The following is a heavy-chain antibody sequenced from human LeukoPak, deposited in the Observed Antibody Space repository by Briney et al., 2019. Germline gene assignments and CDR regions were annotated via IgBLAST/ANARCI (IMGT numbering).Heavy chain of an antibody. V-gene: IGHV3-11*01. CDR3: ARDMEYSSSWCGYYYYGMDV. J-gene: IGHJ6*02. D-gene: IGHD6-13*01. CDR2: ISSSGSTI. Sequence: GGSLRLSCAASGFTFSDYYMSWIRQAPGKGLEWVSYISSSGSTIYYADSVKGRFTVSRDNAKNSLYLQMNSLRAEDTAVYYCARDMEYSSSWCGYYYYGMDVWGQGTTVTVSS. CDR1: GFTFSDYY.